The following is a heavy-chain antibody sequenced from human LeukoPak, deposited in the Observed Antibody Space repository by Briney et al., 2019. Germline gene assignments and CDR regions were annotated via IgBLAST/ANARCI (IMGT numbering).Heavy chain of an antibody. V-gene: IGHV6-1*01. Sequence: SQTLSLTCAVSRDSVSSNSVAWNWIRQTPSRGLEWLVRTYYRSHLHYDYAVSVKSRIIINPDTSKNQFSLHLNSVTPEDTAVYYCARSSIKSFDYWGQGTLVTVSS. CDR2: TYYRSHLHY. J-gene: IGHJ4*02. CDR1: RDSVSSNSVA. CDR3: ARSSIKSFDY.